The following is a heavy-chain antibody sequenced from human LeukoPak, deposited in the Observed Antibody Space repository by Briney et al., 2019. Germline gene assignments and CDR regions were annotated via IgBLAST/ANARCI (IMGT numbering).Heavy chain of an antibody. D-gene: IGHD4-17*01. J-gene: IGHJ5*02. V-gene: IGHV1-18*01. Sequence: ASVKVSCKASGYTFTSYGISWVRQAPGQGLAWMGRISAYNGNTNYAHKFQGRVTMTTDTSTSTAYMELRSLRSDDTAVYYCARSTVTTFGVDWFDPWGQGTLVTASS. CDR2: ISAYNGNT. CDR1: GYTFTSYG. CDR3: ARSTVTTFGVDWFDP.